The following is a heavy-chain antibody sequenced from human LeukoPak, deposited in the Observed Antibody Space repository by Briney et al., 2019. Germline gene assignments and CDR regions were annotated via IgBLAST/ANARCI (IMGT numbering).Heavy chain of an antibody. Sequence: SQTLSLTCAISGDSVSSNSAVWNWIRQSPSRGLEWLGRTYYRSEWNNHYAVSVKSRITINPDTSKNQFSLQLNSVTPEDTAVYYCARDGGPLDYWGQGTLVTVSS. D-gene: IGHD4-23*01. CDR1: GDSVSSNSAV. J-gene: IGHJ4*02. CDR2: TYYRSEWNN. V-gene: IGHV6-1*01. CDR3: ARDGGPLDY.